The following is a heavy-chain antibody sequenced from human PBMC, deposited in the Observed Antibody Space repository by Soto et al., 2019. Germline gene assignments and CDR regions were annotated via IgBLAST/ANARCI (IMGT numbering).Heavy chain of an antibody. V-gene: IGHV2-5*02. Sequence: QITLKESGPPLVKPTQTLTLTCTFSGFSLSTSGVGVGWIRQPPGKALEWLALIYWDDDKRYSPSLKSRLTITKDTSKNQVVLTMTNMDPVDTATYYCAHSPGDFWDLRRAFDIWGQGTMVTVSS. CDR1: GFSLSTSGVG. D-gene: IGHD3-3*01. CDR2: IYWDDDK. CDR3: AHSPGDFWDLRRAFDI. J-gene: IGHJ3*02.